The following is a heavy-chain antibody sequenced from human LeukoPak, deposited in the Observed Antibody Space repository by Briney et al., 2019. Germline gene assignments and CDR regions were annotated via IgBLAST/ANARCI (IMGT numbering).Heavy chain of an antibody. J-gene: IGHJ3*02. Sequence: GGSLRLSCAASGFTFSSYAMSWVRQAPGKGLEWVSAISGSGGSTYYADSVKGRFTISRDNSKNTLYLQMNSLRAEDTAVYYCAKPPGGYYASRGHHDAFDIWGQGTMVTVSS. V-gene: IGHV3-23*01. CDR3: AKPPGGYYASRGHHDAFDI. D-gene: IGHD3-22*01. CDR2: ISGSGGST. CDR1: GFTFSSYA.